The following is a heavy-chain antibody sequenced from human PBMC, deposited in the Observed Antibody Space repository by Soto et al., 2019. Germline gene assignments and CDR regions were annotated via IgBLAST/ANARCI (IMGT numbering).Heavy chain of an antibody. CDR3: ARKSESLDSYGKDYYYYYRMDV. J-gene: IGHJ6*02. Sequence: ASVKVSCKASGYTFTGYYMHWVRQAPGQGLEWMGWINPNSGGTNYAQKFQGRVTMTRDTSISTAYMELSRLRSDDTAVYYCARKSESLDSYGKDYYYYYRMDVWGQGNTVTVSS. CDR1: GYTFTGYY. V-gene: IGHV1-2*02. D-gene: IGHD5-18*01. CDR2: INPNSGGT.